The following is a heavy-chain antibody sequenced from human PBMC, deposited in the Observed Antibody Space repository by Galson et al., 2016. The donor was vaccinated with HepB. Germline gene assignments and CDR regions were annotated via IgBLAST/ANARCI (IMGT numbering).Heavy chain of an antibody. CDR2: ISGYNGRT. D-gene: IGHD3-22*01. V-gene: IGHV1-18*01. CDR3: ARDYYENSGFWHDVFDI. Sequence: QSGAEVKKPGASVKVSCKASGYTFTTYGVSWVRQAPGQGLEWMGWISGYNGRTHYAQNLQGRVAMTTDTSTSTVYMDLRSLRSDDTAVYYCARDYYENSGFWHDVFDIWGQGTMVTVSS. CDR1: GYTFTTYG. J-gene: IGHJ3*02.